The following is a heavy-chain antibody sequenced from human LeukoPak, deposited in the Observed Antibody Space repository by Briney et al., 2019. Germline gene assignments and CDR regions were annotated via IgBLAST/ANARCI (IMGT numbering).Heavy chain of an antibody. CDR3: ARGLRLGMDV. V-gene: IGHV4-59*01. D-gene: IGHD4-17*01. J-gene: IGHJ6*02. CDR2: IYYSRST. CDR1: GGSISSYY. Sequence: PSETLSLTCTVSGGSISSYYWSWTRQPPGKGLEWIGYIYYSRSTNYNPSLKSRVTISVDTSKNQFSLKLSSVTAADTAVYYCARGLRLGMDVWGQGTTVTVSS.